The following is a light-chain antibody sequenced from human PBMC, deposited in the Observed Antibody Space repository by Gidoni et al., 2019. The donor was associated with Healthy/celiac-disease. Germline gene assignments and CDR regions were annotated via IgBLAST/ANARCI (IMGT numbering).Light chain of an antibody. Sequence: DIQMTQSPSSLSASVGDRVTITCRASQSISSYLNWYQQKPGKAPKLLIYAASSLQSGVPSRVSGSGSGTDFTLTISSRQPEDFATYYWQQSYSTPPFTFGPGTKVDIK. CDR3: QQSYSTPPFT. J-gene: IGKJ3*01. CDR2: AAS. CDR1: QSISSY. V-gene: IGKV1-39*01.